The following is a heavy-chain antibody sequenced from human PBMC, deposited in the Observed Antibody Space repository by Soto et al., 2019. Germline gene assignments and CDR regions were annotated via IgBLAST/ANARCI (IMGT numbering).Heavy chain of an antibody. CDR2: INPGSGDT. V-gene: IGHV1-3*01. CDR1: GYSFTKYG. Sequence: QVQLVQSGTEVKKPGASVKVSCKTSGYSFTKYGLHWVRQAPGQRLEWMGWINPGSGDTKYSQKFQGRVTITRDTSATIAYMELSSLRSEDSAVFYCARTDCSSTSCYNYYYYGMDVWGQGTTVTVSS. D-gene: IGHD2-2*01. CDR3: ARTDCSSTSCYNYYYYGMDV. J-gene: IGHJ6*02.